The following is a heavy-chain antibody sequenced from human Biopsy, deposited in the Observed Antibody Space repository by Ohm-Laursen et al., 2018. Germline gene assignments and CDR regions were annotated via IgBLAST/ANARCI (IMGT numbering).Heavy chain of an antibody. CDR3: ASGDIGGIGLDV. V-gene: IGHV1-69*04. CDR2: IIPILGTV. CDR1: GDTFTTSA. D-gene: IGHD3-10*01. Sequence: ASVKASCEASGDTFTTSAISWVRQVPGQGLDWMGRIIPILGTVDYGQNFQGRVTIRADTSTTFLELTSLRYDDTAVYYCASGDIGGIGLDVWGLGTTVTVSS. J-gene: IGHJ6*02.